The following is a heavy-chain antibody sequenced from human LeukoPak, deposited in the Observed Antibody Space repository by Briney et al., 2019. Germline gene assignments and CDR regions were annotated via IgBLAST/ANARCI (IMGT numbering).Heavy chain of an antibody. CDR2: ICPDGTVT. CDR3: VRDFRSADY. J-gene: IGHJ4*02. CDR1: GFTFSNYC. Sequence: GGSLRLSCAASGFTFSNYCMHWVRQIPGKGLVWVSRICPDGTVTNYADSVKGRFTITRDNAKNMVFLQMNSLRADDTAVYYCVRDFRSADYWGQGILVTVSS. V-gene: IGHV3-74*01.